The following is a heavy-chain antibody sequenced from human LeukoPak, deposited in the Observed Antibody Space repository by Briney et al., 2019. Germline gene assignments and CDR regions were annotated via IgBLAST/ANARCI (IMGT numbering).Heavy chain of an antibody. D-gene: IGHD3-16*01. CDR3: ARGGYDYVWGSYFGSPEY. CDR2: IYYSGST. V-gene: IGHV4-59*01. J-gene: IGHJ4*02. CDR1: GGSISSYY. Sequence: PSETLSLTCTVSGGSISSYYWSWIRQPPGKGPEWIGYIYYSGSTNYNPSLKSRVTISADTSKNQFSLKLSSVTAADTAVYYCARGGYDYVWGSYFGSPEYWGQGTLVTVSS.